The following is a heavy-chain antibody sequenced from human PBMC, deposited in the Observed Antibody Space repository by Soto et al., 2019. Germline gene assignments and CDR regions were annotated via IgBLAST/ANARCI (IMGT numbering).Heavy chain of an antibody. Sequence: QVQLVQSGAEVKKPGSSVKVSCKASGGTFSSYAISWVRQAPGQGLEWMGGIIPIFGTANYAQKFQGRVTITADESTSTAYMELSSLSSEDTAVYYCATPGVGATHSAFDIWGQGTMVTGSS. D-gene: IGHD1-26*01. V-gene: IGHV1-69*01. CDR1: GGTFSSYA. J-gene: IGHJ3*02. CDR2: IIPIFGTA. CDR3: ATPGVGATHSAFDI.